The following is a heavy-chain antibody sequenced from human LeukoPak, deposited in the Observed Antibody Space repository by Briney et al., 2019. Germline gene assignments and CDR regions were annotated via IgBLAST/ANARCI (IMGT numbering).Heavy chain of an antibody. D-gene: IGHD2-15*01. CDR2: IRSKAYGGTT. Sequence: GGSLRLSCTASGFTFGDYAMSWFRQAPGKGLEWVGFIRSKAYGGTTEYAASVKGRFTISRDDSKSIAYLQMNSLKTEDTAVYYCTRDKAAPMRYYWGQGTLVTVSS. J-gene: IGHJ4*02. CDR1: GFTFGDYA. CDR3: TRDKAAPMRYY. V-gene: IGHV3-49*03.